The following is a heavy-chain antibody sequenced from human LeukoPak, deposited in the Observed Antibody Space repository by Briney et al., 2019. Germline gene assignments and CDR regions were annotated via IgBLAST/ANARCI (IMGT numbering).Heavy chain of an antibody. D-gene: IGHD4-23*01. V-gene: IGHV4-61*01. J-gene: IGHJ6*02. Sequence: SETLSLTCTVSGGSVSSDSYYRSWIRQPPGKGLEWIGYIYYSGSTNYSPSLKSRVTISVDTSKNQFSLKLSSVTAADTAVYYCARASATVVTLYYYGMDVWGQGTTVTVSS. CDR1: GGSVSSDSYY. CDR3: ARASATVVTLYYYGMDV. CDR2: IYYSGST.